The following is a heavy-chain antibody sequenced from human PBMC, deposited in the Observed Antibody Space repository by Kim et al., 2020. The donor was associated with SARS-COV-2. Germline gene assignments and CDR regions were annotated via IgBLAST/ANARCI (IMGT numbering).Heavy chain of an antibody. Sequence: SETLSLTCTVSGGSISSYYWSWIRQPPGKGLEWIGYIYYSGSTNYNPSLKSRVTISVDTSKNQFSLKLSSVTAADTAVYYCAREGGLLGFGELGGYYYYYGMDVWGQGTTVTVSS. CDR2: IYYSGST. CDR3: AREGGLLGFGELGGYYYYYGMDV. J-gene: IGHJ6*02. D-gene: IGHD3-10*01. CDR1: GGSISSYY. V-gene: IGHV4-59*01.